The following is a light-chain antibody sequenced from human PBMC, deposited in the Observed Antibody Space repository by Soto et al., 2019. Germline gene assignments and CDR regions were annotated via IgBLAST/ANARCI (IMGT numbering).Light chain of an antibody. V-gene: IGLV1-47*01. J-gene: IGLJ1*01. Sequence: QLVLTQPPSASGTPGQRVTISCSGSSSNIGSNYVYWYQQLPGTAPKLLIYRNYQRPSGVPDRFSGSKSGTSASLAISGLRSEDEADYYCATWDDSLSGFYVFGAGTKLTVL. CDR1: SSNIGSNY. CDR2: RNY. CDR3: ATWDDSLSGFYV.